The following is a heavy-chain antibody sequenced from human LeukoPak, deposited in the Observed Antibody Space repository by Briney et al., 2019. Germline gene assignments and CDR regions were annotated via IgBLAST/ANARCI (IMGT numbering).Heavy chain of an antibody. CDR3: ARHSGTFYYYYYMDV. CDR1: GASIRSTSYY. D-gene: IGHD1-26*01. CDR2: ISYSGNT. Sequence: SETLSLTCTVSGASIRSTSYYWGWIRQPPGKGLEWIGTISYSGNTYYNPSLKSRVTISVDTSKNQFFLKLSSVTAADTAVYYCARHSGTFYYYYYMDVWGKGTSVTVPS. J-gene: IGHJ6*03. V-gene: IGHV4-39*07.